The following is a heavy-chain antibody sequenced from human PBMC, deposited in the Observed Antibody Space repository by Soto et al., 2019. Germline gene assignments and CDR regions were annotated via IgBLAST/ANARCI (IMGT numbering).Heavy chain of an antibody. Sequence: GGSLRLSCAASGFTFSSYGMHWVRQAPGKGLEWVAVIWYDGSNKYYADSVKGRFTIPRDNSKNTLYLQMNSLRAEDTAVYYCARGITMVRAPGYWGQGTLVTVSS. D-gene: IGHD3-10*01. CDR1: GFTFSSYG. J-gene: IGHJ4*02. CDR3: ARGITMVRAPGY. CDR2: IWYDGSNK. V-gene: IGHV3-33*01.